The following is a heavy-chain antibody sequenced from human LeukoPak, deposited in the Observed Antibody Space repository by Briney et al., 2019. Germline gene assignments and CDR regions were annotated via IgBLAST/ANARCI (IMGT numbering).Heavy chain of an antibody. V-gene: IGHV4-34*01. CDR2: INHSGST. D-gene: IGHD6-13*01. CDR1: GGSFSGYY. Sequence: SGTLSLTCAVYGGSFSGYYWSWIRQPPGKGLEWIGEINHSGSTNYNPSLKSRVTISVDTSKNQFSLKLSSVTAADTAVYYCARGSSSSWYSAYYFDYWGQGTLVTVSS. J-gene: IGHJ4*02. CDR3: ARGSSSSWYSAYYFDY.